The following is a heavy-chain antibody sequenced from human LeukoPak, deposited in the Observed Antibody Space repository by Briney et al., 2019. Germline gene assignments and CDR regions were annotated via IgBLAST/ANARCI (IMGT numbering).Heavy chain of an antibody. V-gene: IGHV4-59*12. Sequence: SETLSLTCTVSGGSISSYYWSWIRQPPGKGLEWIGYIYYSGSTNYNPSLKSRVTISIDTSKNQFSLKLSSVTAADTAVYYCARGGKGVRYFDWLPPTPDFDYWGQGTLVTVSS. CDR3: ARGGKGVRYFDWLPPTPDFDY. D-gene: IGHD3-9*01. CDR2: IYYSGST. CDR1: GGSISSYY. J-gene: IGHJ4*02.